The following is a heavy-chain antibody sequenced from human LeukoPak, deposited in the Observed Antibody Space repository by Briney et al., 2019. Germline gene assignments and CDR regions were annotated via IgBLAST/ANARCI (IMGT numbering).Heavy chain of an antibody. CDR1: GFTLSSYA. J-gene: IGHJ4*02. D-gene: IGHD3-3*01. CDR2: ISDTGNT. V-gene: IGHV3-23*01. CDR3: ARDRNTDFWSGYYTNYFDY. Sequence: GGSLRLSCAASGFTLSSYAMSWVRQAPGKGLEWVSAISDTGNTYHADSVKGRFTISRDNAKNSLYLQMNSLRAEDTAVYYCARDRNTDFWSGYYTNYFDYWGQGTLVTVSS.